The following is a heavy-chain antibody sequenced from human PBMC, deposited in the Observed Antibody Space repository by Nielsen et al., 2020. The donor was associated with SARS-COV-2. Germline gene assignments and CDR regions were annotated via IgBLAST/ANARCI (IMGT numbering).Heavy chain of an antibody. D-gene: IGHD3-10*01. Sequence: SETLSLTCAVSDGSLSGHYWTWIRQPPGKGLEWIGEVSHSGSTNTNPSLKSRVTISVDTSKSQFSLKLRSVTAADTAVYYCATDLAGGRILDVWGQGTTVTVSS. V-gene: IGHV4-34*01. CDR3: ATDLAGGRILDV. CDR1: DGSLSGHY. CDR2: VSHSGST. J-gene: IGHJ6*02.